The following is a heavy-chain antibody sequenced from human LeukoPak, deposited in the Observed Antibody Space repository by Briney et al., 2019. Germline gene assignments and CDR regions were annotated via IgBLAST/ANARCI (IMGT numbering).Heavy chain of an antibody. CDR1: GGSFSGYY. J-gene: IGHJ5*02. V-gene: IGHV4-34*01. CDR3: ARQSRLLLWFGRGLGFDP. Sequence: SETLSLTCAVYGGSFSGYYWSWIRQPPGKGLEWIGEINHSGSTNYNPSLKSRVTISVDTSKNQFSLKLSSVTAADTAVYYCARQSRLLLWFGRGLGFDPWGQGTLVTVPS. D-gene: IGHD3-10*01. CDR2: INHSGST.